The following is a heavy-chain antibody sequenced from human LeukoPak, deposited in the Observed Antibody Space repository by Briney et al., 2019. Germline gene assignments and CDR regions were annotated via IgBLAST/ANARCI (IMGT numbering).Heavy chain of an antibody. CDR2: IILIFGTA. J-gene: IGHJ6*03. Sequence: SVPVSCMASGGTLSSYASSWVRQPPGQGLEWGGGIILIFGTANCAHKFQGRVTITPDESTSTAYMELSSLRSEDTAVYHWARGLGYPIYRDVWGERTTVTVSS. CDR1: GGTLSSYA. CDR3: ARGLGYPIYRDV. V-gene: IGHV1-69*13. D-gene: IGHD5-12*01.